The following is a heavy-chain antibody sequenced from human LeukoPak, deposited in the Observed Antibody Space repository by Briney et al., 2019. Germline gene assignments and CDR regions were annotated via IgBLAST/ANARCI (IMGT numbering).Heavy chain of an antibody. V-gene: IGHV3-48*03. CDR1: GFTFSSYE. CDR2: ISSSGSTI. Sequence: GGSLRLSCAASGFTFSSYEMNWVRQAPGKGLEWVSYISSSGSTIYYADSVKGRFTISRDNAKNSLYLQMNSLRAEDTAVYYCARGGTTYYYDSSFPGAFDIWGQGTMVTVSS. CDR3: ARGGTTYYYDSSFPGAFDI. J-gene: IGHJ3*02. D-gene: IGHD3-22*01.